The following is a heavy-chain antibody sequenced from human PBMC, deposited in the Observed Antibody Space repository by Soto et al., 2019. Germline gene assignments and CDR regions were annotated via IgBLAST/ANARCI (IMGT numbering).Heavy chain of an antibody. Sequence: WGTLRLSCVVSGFTFTSYAITWVRQAPGKGLEWVALISGDGSTQYNAASVKGLFTFSSDNSRNMLYLQMNIQRADDTAIYYCGSWLAQLNSELLTPLGQGALVTV. CDR1: GFTFTSYA. V-gene: IGHV3-30-3*01. CDR3: GSWLAQLNSELLTP. CDR2: ISGDGSTQ. D-gene: IGHD1-7*01. J-gene: IGHJ5*02.